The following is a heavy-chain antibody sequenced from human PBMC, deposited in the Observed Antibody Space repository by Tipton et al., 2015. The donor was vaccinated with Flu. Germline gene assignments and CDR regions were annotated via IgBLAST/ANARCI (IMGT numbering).Heavy chain of an antibody. CDR3: ARESANGSYPKSFDF. CDR2: IYYSGST. Sequence: TLSLTCTVSGGSISSYYWSWIRQPPGKGLEWIGYIYYSGSTNYNPSLKSRVTISVDTSKNQFSLKLSSVTAADTAVYYCARESANGSYPKSFDFWGQGTLVPVPS. J-gene: IGHJ4*02. D-gene: IGHD1-1*01. V-gene: IGHV4-59*01. CDR1: GGSISSYY.